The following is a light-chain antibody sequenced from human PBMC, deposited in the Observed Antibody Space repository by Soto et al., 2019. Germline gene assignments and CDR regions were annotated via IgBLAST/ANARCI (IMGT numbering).Light chain of an antibody. J-gene: IGKJ3*01. V-gene: IGKV3-20*01. CDR3: QQYAESPLT. CDR2: GAS. Sequence: EIVLTQSPGTLALSPGERATLSCRASQSVPSRYLAWYQQKPGQAPRFLIYGASTRATGIPDRFSGSGSGTDFTLTISRLEPEDFAVYYCQQYAESPLTFGPGTKVDIK. CDR1: QSVPSRY.